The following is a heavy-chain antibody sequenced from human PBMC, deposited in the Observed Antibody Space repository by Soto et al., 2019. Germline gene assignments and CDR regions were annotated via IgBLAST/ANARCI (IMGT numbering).Heavy chain of an antibody. CDR1: GGSISSYY. Sequence: SETLSLTCTVSGGSISSYYWSWIRQPPGKGLEWIGYIYYSGSTNYNPSLKSRVTISVDTSKNQFSLKLSSVTAADTAVYYCARDFKRYCSGGSCYSHYYYGMDVWGQGTTVTVS. D-gene: IGHD2-15*01. CDR2: IYYSGST. V-gene: IGHV4-59*01. CDR3: ARDFKRYCSGGSCYSHYYYGMDV. J-gene: IGHJ6*02.